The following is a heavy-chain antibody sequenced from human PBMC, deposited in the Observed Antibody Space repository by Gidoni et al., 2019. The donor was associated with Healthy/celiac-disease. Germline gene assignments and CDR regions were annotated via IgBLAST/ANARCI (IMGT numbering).Heavy chain of an antibody. CDR2: ISGSGGST. CDR3: AKVGSGTTGTRIDP. V-gene: IGHV3-23*01. CDR1: GFTCRSSA. Sequence: EVQLLESRGGLVQPGGSLRRSCAASGFTCRSSAMSWVRQAPGKGLEWVEAISGSGGSTYYADSVKGRFTISRDNSKNTLYLQMNSLRAEDTAVYYCAKVGSGTTGTRIDPWGQGTLVTVSS. D-gene: IGHD1-1*01. J-gene: IGHJ5*02.